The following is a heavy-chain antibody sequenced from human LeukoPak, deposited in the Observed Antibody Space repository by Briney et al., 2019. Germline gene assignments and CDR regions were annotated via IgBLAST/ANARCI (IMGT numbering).Heavy chain of an antibody. CDR3: ATQNYDSSGYYYPAIDY. Sequence: GESLQISCKGSGYSFTSYWISWVRQMPGKGPEWMGRIDPSDSYTNYSPSFQGHVTISADKSISTAYLQWSSLKASDTAMYYCATQNYDSSGYYYPAIDYWGQGTLVTVSS. CDR2: IDPSDSYT. V-gene: IGHV5-10-1*01. J-gene: IGHJ4*02. D-gene: IGHD3-22*01. CDR1: GYSFTSYW.